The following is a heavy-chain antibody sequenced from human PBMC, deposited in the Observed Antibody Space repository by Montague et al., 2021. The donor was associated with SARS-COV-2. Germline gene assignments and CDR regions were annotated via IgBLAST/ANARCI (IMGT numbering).Heavy chain of an antibody. J-gene: IGHJ4*02. V-gene: IGHV4-34*01. D-gene: IGHD3-3*01. CDR3: ARVAESTYYDFWSGYLRFYYFDY. CDR1: GGSFSGYY. Sequence: SETLSLTCAVYGGSFSGYYWSWIRRPPGKGLEWIGEINHSGSTNYNPSLKSRVTISVDTSKNQFSLKLSSVTAAGTAVYYCARVAESTYYDFWSGYLRFYYFDYWGQGALVTVSS. CDR2: INHSGST.